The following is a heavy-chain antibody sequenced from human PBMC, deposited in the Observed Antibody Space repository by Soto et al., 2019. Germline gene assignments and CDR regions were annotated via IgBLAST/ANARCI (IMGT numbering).Heavy chain of an antibody. D-gene: IGHD3-16*01. CDR3: ARDTTPRGTQLGYYGMDV. J-gene: IGHJ6*02. CDR1: GYTFTSYY. CDR2: INPSGGST. V-gene: IGHV1-46*01. Sequence: ASVKVSCKASGYTFTSYYMHWVRQAPGQGLEWMGIINPSGGSTSYAQKFQGRVTMTRDTSTSTVYMELSSLRSEDTAVYYCARDTTPRGTQLGYYGMDVWGQGTMVTVSS.